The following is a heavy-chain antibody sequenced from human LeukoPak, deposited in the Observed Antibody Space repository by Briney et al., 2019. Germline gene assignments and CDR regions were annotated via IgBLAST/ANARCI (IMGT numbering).Heavy chain of an antibody. CDR2: IHHSGST. D-gene: IGHD2-15*01. CDR1: SGXVTSGSFY. CDR3: ARAPVGGSYYDS. J-gene: IGHJ4*02. V-gene: IGHV4-61*03. Sequence: PSETLSLTCTVSSGXVTSGSFYWNWIRQPPGKRLEWIGYIHHSGSTKYNPSLKSRLTISIDTSKNHFSLKVNSVTAADTAVYYCARAPVGGSYYDSWGQGALVTVSS.